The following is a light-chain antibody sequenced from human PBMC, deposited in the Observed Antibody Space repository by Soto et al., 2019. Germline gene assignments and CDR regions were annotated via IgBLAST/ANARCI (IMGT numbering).Light chain of an antibody. J-gene: IGKJ1*01. Sequence: EIVMTQSPATLSVSPGGRATLSCRASQSVSRNFAWYQQKPGQAPRLLIYGASTRATGIPARFSGSGSGTEFTFTISSLQSEDFAVYYCQQYNSWPPGTFGQGTKVEIK. CDR2: GAS. CDR1: QSVSRN. CDR3: QQYNSWPPGT. V-gene: IGKV3-15*01.